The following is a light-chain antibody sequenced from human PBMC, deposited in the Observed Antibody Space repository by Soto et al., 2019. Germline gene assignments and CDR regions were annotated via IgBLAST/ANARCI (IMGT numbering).Light chain of an antibody. Sequence: DIQMTQSPSPLSASVGDRVTITCRASPSISSWLAWYQQKPGKAPKLLIYDASSLESGVPSRFSGSRSGTEFTLTNSSLQPDDFATYYCQQYNSYSYTFGQGTKLEIK. V-gene: IGKV1-5*01. CDR2: DAS. J-gene: IGKJ2*01. CDR3: QQYNSYSYT. CDR1: PSISSW.